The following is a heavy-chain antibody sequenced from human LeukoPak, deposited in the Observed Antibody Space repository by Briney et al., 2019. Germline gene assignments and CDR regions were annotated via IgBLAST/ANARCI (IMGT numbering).Heavy chain of an antibody. CDR1: GGSISSSSYY. V-gene: IGHV4-39*01. CDR2: IYYSGST. J-gene: IGHJ4*02. D-gene: IGHD6-19*01. CDR3: ARRLAVAVLDY. Sequence: SETLSLTCTVSGGSISSSSYYWGWIRQPPGKGLEWIGSIYYSGSTYYNPSLKSRVTISVDTSKNQFSLKLSSVTAADTAVYYCARRLAVAVLDYWGQGTLVTVSS.